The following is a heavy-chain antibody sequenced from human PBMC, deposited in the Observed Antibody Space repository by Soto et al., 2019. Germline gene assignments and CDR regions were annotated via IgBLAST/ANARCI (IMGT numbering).Heavy chain of an antibody. Sequence: VASVKVSCKASGGSVSTYTISWVRQVPGQGLEWMGGIIPILGTTNYAQKFRGRVTISADESTSKVYMELTGLRSEDTAIYYCAREFIEYSSQTSWFDPWGQGTLVTVSS. CDR2: IIPILGTT. J-gene: IGHJ5*02. CDR3: AREFIEYSSQTSWFDP. CDR1: GGSVSTYT. D-gene: IGHD3-22*01. V-gene: IGHV1-69*13.